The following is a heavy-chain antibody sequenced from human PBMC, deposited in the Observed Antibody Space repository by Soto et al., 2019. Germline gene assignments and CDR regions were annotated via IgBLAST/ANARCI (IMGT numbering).Heavy chain of an antibody. D-gene: IGHD5-12*01. V-gene: IGHV1-69*02. Sequence: QVQLVQSGAEVKKPGSSVKVSCKASGGTFSSYTISWVRQAPGQGLEWMGRIIPILGIANYAQKFQGRVTITADKSTSTAYMELSSLRSEDTAVYYCASGLFFGGYDYDRLDYWGQGTLVTVSS. CDR2: IIPILGIA. CDR3: ASGLFFGGYDYDRLDY. CDR1: GGTFSSYT. J-gene: IGHJ4*02.